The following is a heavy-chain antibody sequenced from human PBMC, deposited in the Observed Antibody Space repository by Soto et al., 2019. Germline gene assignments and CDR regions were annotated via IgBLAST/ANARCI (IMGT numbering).Heavy chain of an antibody. Sequence: LRLSCAASGFTFSSYAMHWVRQAPGKGLEWVAVISYDGSNKYYADSVKGRFTISRDNSKNTLYLQMNSLRAEDTAVYYRARGPSSWYYFDYWGQGTLVTVSS. V-gene: IGHV3-30-3*01. J-gene: IGHJ4*02. D-gene: IGHD6-13*01. CDR2: ISYDGSNK. CDR3: ARGPSSWYYFDY. CDR1: GFTFSSYA.